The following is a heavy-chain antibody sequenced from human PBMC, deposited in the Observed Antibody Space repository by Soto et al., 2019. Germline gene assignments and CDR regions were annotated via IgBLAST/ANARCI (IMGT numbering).Heavy chain of an antibody. V-gene: IGHV4-34*01. J-gene: IGHJ4*02. Sequence: SETLSLTCAVYGGSFSGYYWSWIRQPPGKGLEWIGEINHSGSTNYNPSLKSRVTISVDTSKNQFSLKLSSVTAADTAVYYCAREGSYSAYNFAHGIQLWSFDFWGQGALVTVSS. CDR3: AREGSYSAYNFAHGIQLWSFDF. CDR1: GGSFSGYY. D-gene: IGHD5-12*01. CDR2: INHSGST.